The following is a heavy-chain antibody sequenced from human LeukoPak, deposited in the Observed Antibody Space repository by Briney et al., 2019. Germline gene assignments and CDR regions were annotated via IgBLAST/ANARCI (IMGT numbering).Heavy chain of an antibody. CDR1: GFTFSTYW. V-gene: IGHV3-74*01. J-gene: IGHJ4*02. Sequence: PGGSLRLSCAASGFTFSTYWMLWVRQAPGKGLESVSRINTDGTVTTYADSVKGRFTVSRDNADNTMFLQVNSARYEDTAVYYCATKQWLAPPPDSWGQGTPVTVSS. CDR2: INTDGTVT. D-gene: IGHD6-19*01. CDR3: ATKQWLAPPPDS.